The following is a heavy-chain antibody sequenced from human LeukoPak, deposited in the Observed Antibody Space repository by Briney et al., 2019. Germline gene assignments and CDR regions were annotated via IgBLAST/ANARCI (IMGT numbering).Heavy chain of an antibody. J-gene: IGHJ4*02. V-gene: IGHV3-23*01. D-gene: IGHD3-10*01. CDR1: GITLSNYG. CDR3: ARDLVDYYGSGFDY. Sequence: GGSLRLSCAVSGITLSNYGMSWVRQAPGKGLEWVAGISDSGGSTNYADSVKGRFTISRDNPKNTLYLQMNSLRAEDTAVYFCARDLVDYYGSGFDYWGQGTLVIVSS. CDR2: ISDSGGST.